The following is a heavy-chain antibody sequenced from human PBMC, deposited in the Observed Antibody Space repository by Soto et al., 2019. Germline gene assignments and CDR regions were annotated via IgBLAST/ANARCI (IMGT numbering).Heavy chain of an antibody. Sequence: GGSLRLSCVASGFSFSTTWMHWVRQAPGKGLVWVSRIKSDGRSTTYADSVKGRFTISRDNAKNTLYLQMNSLTAEDTAVYYCVRDRYYNMDVWGQGTTVTVSS. V-gene: IGHV3-74*01. CDR2: IKSDGRST. CDR1: GFSFSTTW. J-gene: IGHJ6*02. CDR3: VRDRYYNMDV.